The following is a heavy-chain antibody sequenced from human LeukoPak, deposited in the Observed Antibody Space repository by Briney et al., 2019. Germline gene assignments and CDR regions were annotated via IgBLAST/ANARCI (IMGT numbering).Heavy chain of an antibody. J-gene: IGHJ4*02. V-gene: IGHV1-8*01. CDR1: GYTFPSYD. CDR2: MNPNSGNT. CDR3: ARGTGRYWEDY. Sequence: ASVKVSCKASGYTFPSYDINWVRQATGQGLEWMGWMNPNSGNTGYAEKFQGRVSMTMNTSISTAYMELSSLRSEDTAVYYCARGTGRYWEDYWGQGTLVTVSS. D-gene: IGHD1-26*01.